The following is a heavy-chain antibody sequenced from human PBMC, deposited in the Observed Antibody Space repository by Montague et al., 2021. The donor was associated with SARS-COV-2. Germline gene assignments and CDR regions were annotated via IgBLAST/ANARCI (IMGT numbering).Heavy chain of an antibody. CDR3: ARSTYCSGGSCERALLNY. D-gene: IGHD2-15*01. CDR1: GGSMSGYN. Sequence: SETLSLTCNVAGGSMSGYNWSWIRQPPGKGPQWIGSMYNSENTSYNPSLKSRVTISVDTSKNQFSLKLSSVTAADTAVYYCARSTYCSGGSCERALLNYWGQGTLVTVSS. CDR2: MYNSENT. J-gene: IGHJ4*02. V-gene: IGHV4-59*08.